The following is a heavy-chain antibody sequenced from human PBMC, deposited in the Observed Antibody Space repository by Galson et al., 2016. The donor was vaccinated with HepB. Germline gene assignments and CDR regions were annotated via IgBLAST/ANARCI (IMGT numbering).Heavy chain of an antibody. D-gene: IGHD3-10*01. CDR1: GFTFSNFA. CDR3: GKERPAMVQGLIMNYYGMDV. Sequence: SLRLSCAASGFTFSNFAMSWVRQAPGKGLEWVSAISGSGLGTHYVDYVQGRFTISRDNSKNTLYLQINSLRAEDTAVYYCGKERPAMVQGLIMNYYGMDVWGKGATVTVSS. CDR2: ISGSGLGT. V-gene: IGHV3-23*01. J-gene: IGHJ6*04.